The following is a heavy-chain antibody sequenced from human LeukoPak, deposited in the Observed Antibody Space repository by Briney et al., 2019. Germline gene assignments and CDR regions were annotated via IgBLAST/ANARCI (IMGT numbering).Heavy chain of an antibody. J-gene: IGHJ4*02. Sequence: GGSLRLSCAASGFPFTNYAMHWVRQAPGKGLERVAVISNDGRSKYHADSVKGRFTISRDDTKKTVYLQMDSLRGEDSAVYFCARENSYGAPLDYWGQGSLVTVSS. V-gene: IGHV3-30*03. CDR1: GFPFTNYA. CDR2: ISNDGRSK. CDR3: ARENSYGAPLDY. D-gene: IGHD5-18*01.